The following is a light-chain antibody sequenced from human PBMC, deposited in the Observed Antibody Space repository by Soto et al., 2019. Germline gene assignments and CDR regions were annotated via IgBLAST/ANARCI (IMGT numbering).Light chain of an antibody. V-gene: IGLV2-11*01. Sequence: QSALTQPRSVSGSRGQSVTISCTGTSSDVGGYNYVSWYQQHPGKAPKVMIYDVSERPSGVPDRFSGSKSGNTASLTISGLQAEDEADYYCCSYAGSPRYVFGTGTKLTV. CDR1: SSDVGGYNY. CDR3: CSYAGSPRYV. CDR2: DVS. J-gene: IGLJ1*01.